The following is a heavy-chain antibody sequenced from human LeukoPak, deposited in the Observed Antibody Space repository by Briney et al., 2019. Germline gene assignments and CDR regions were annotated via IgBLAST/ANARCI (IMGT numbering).Heavy chain of an antibody. Sequence: GGSLRLSCAASGFTFSNYGMHWVRQAPGKGLEWVANIKRDGSETYYVDSVKGRFTNSIDNAKNSLYLQMNSLRAEDTAVYYCTRDFRWSGEYFDYWGEGDLVTVSS. CDR2: IKRDGSET. CDR1: GFTFSNYG. V-gene: IGHV3-7*01. D-gene: IGHD4-23*01. CDR3: TRDFRWSGEYFDY. J-gene: IGHJ4*02.